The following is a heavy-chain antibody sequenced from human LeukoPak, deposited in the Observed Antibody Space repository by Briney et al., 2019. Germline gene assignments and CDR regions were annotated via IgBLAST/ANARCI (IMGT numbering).Heavy chain of an antibody. Sequence: GGSLRLSCAASGFTFSSYSMNWVRQAPGKGLEWVSSISSSSSYIYYADSVKGRFTISRDNAKNSLYLQMNSLRAEDTAVYYCARSDWRWELRYFYGMDVWGQGTTVTVSS. V-gene: IGHV3-21*01. D-gene: IGHD1-26*01. CDR3: ARSDWRWELRYFYGMDV. J-gene: IGHJ6*02. CDR2: ISSSSSYI. CDR1: GFTFSSYS.